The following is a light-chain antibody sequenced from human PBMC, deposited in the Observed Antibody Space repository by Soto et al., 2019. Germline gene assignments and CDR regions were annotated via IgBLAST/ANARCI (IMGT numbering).Light chain of an antibody. V-gene: IGKV3-15*01. J-gene: IGKJ1*01. CDR1: QSASSN. Sequence: EVVLWQSPATLSAPTKERATLSCRPSQSASSNLAWYQQKPRQAPRLLIYGASTRATGIPARFSGSGSATEFTLTISSLQSEDFAVYFCHQYNDWPLTFGQGTKVDIK. CDR2: GAS. CDR3: HQYNDWPLT.